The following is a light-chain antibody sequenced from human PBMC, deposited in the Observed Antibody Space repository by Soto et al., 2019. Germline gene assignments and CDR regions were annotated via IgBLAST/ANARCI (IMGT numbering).Light chain of an antibody. CDR3: QHYNTYST. CDR1: QSISSW. Sequence: DIQMTQSPSTLSASVGDRVTITCRASQSISSWLAWYQQKPGKAPKLLIHDASSLESGVPSRFRGSGSGTEFTLTISSLQPDDFATYYCQHYNTYSTFGQGTKV. CDR2: DAS. V-gene: IGKV1-5*01. J-gene: IGKJ1*01.